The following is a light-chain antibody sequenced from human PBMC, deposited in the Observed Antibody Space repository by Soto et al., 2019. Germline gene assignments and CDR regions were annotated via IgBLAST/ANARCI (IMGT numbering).Light chain of an antibody. V-gene: IGKV3-15*01. CDR1: QSVSSN. J-gene: IGKJ1*01. CDR3: QQRSNSWT. Sequence: EIVMTQSPATLSVSPGERVTLSCRASQSVSSNLAWYQQKPGQAPRLLIYGASTRATGIPARFSGSGSGTEFTLTISSLQSEDFAVYYCQQRSNSWTFGQGTKVGIK. CDR2: GAS.